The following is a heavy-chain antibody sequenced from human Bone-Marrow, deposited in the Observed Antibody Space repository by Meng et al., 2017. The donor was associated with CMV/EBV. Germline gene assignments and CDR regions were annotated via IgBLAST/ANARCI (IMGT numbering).Heavy chain of an antibody. CDR2: ISYDGSNK. CDR3: ARGAIQPDYYYYYYGMDV. D-gene: IGHD5-18*01. V-gene: IGHV3-30*04. CDR1: GFTFSSYA. Sequence: GESLNISCAASGFTFSSYAMHWVRQAPGKGLEWVAVISYDGSNKYYADSVKGRFTISRDNSKTTLYLQMNSLRAEDTAVYYCARGAIQPDYYYYYYGMDVWGQGTTVTVSS. J-gene: IGHJ6*02.